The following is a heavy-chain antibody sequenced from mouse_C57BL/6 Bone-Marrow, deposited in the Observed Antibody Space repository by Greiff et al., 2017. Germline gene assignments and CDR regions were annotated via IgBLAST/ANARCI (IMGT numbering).Heavy chain of an antibody. CDR1: GYSITSGYY. J-gene: IGHJ2*01. CDR3: ARGPAGYFDY. CDR2: IRYDGRT. V-gene: IGHV3-6*01. Sequence: VQLKESGPGLVKPSQSLSLTCSVTGYSITSGYYWNWIRQFPGNKLEWMGYIRYDGRTNYNPSPKNRISITRDTSKNQFFRKLNSVTTEDTATDYRARGPAGYFDYWGKGTTLTVSS.